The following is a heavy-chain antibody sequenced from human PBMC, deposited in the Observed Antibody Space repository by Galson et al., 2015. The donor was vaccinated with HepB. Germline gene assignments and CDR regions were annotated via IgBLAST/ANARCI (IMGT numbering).Heavy chain of an antibody. J-gene: IGHJ3*02. Sequence: LSLTCAVYGGSFSGYYWSWIRQPPGKGLEWIGEINHSGSTNYNPSLKSRVTISVDTSKNQFSLKLSSVTAADTAVYYCARGLTYYYDSSGYYDAFDIWGQGTMVTVSS. D-gene: IGHD3-22*01. CDR3: ARGLTYYYDSSGYYDAFDI. CDR1: GGSFSGYY. V-gene: IGHV4-34*01. CDR2: INHSGST.